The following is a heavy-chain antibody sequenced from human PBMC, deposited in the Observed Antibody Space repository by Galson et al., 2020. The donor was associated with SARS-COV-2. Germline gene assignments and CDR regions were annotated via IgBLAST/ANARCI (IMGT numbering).Heavy chain of an antibody. J-gene: IGHJ4*02. D-gene: IGHD3-22*01. Sequence: GESLKISCKVSGYTLPAFSLHWVRPAPGPRLAWLRGFAPAACAPLYAPPFPGRVTMTEDTSTDTAYMELSSLRSEDTAVYYCATSPAIVARAPFDYWGQGTLVTVSS. CDR3: ATSPAIVARAPFDY. CDR1: GYTLPAFS. V-gene: IGHV1-24*01. CDR2: FAPAACAP.